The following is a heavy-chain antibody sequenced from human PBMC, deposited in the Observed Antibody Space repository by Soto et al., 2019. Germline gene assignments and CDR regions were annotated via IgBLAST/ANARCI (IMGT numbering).Heavy chain of an antibody. CDR1: GFTFSSYW. D-gene: IGHD2-21*01. CDR3: ARDGEGY. CDR2: INTDGSAT. V-gene: IGHV3-74*01. Sequence: GGSLRLSCAASGFTFSSYWMHWVRQVPGKGLVWVSRINTDGSATNYADSVKGRFTVSRDNAKNTQYLQMNSLRAEDTAVYYCARDGEGYWGQGTLVTVSS. J-gene: IGHJ4*02.